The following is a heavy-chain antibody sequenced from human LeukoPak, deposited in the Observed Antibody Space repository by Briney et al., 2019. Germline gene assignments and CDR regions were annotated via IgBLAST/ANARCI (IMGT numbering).Heavy chain of an antibody. Sequence: RSGGSLRLSCAASGFTFSSYAMHWVRQAPGKGLEWVAVISYDGSNKYYADSVKGRFTISRDNSKNTLYLQMNSLRAEDTAVYYCASRAHFWSGPGGWGQGTLVTVSS. CDR2: ISYDGSNK. CDR1: GFTFSSYA. D-gene: IGHD3-3*02. J-gene: IGHJ4*02. CDR3: ASRAHFWSGPGG. V-gene: IGHV3-30-3*01.